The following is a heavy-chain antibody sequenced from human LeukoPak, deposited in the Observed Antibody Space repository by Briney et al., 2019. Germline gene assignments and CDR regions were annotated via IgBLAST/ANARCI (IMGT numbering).Heavy chain of an antibody. CDR2: INHSGST. D-gene: IGHD3-22*01. J-gene: IGHJ4*02. Sequence: SETLPLTCAVYGGSFSGYYWSWIRQPPGKGLEWIGEINHSGSTNYNPSLKSRVTISVDTSKNQFSLKLSSVTAADTAVYYCARGGVYYDSSGYYSNFDYWGQGTLVTVSS. CDR1: GGSFSGYY. CDR3: ARGGVYYDSSGYYSNFDY. V-gene: IGHV4-34*01.